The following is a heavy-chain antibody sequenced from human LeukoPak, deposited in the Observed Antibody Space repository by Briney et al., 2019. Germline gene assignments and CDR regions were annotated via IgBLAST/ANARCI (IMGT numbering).Heavy chain of an antibody. CDR2: ISSSGGST. CDR3: AKAPVVMVSPGVTLDY. D-gene: IGHD2-21*01. J-gene: IGHJ4*02. Sequence: GGSLRLSCAASGFTFNTYAMSWVRQAPGKGLEWVSGISSSGGSTYYADSVKGRFTISRDNSKNTLYLQMNSLRVDDTAVYYCAKAPVVMVSPGVTLDYWGQGTLVTVSS. CDR1: GFTFNTYA. V-gene: IGHV3-23*01.